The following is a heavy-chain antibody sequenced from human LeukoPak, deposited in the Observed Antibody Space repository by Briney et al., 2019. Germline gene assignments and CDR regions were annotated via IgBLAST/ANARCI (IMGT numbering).Heavy chain of an antibody. D-gene: IGHD6-19*01. V-gene: IGHV4-39*01. CDR3: ARQDSSGWYFNDY. CDR2: IYYSGST. Sequence: PSATLSLTCTVSGGSITSISYYWGWIRQPPGKGLEWIGSIYYSGSTYYNPSLKTRVTVSVDTSKNQFSLKLSSVTAADTAVYYCARQDSSGWYFNDYWGQGTLVTVSS. J-gene: IGHJ4*02. CDR1: GGSITSISYY.